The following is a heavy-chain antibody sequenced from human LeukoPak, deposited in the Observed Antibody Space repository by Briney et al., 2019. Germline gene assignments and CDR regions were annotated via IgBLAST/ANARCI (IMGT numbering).Heavy chain of an antibody. V-gene: IGHV1-18*01. CDR2: ISAYNGNT. Sequence: ASVKVSCKASGYTLTSYGISWVRQAPGQGLEWMGWISAYNGNTNYAQKLQGRVTMTKDTSTSPAYVELRSLRSDDTAVYYCARGDPAFSPYYFDSWGQGTLVTVSS. CDR3: ARGDPAFSPYYFDS. J-gene: IGHJ4*02. D-gene: IGHD5-18*01. CDR1: GYTLTSYG.